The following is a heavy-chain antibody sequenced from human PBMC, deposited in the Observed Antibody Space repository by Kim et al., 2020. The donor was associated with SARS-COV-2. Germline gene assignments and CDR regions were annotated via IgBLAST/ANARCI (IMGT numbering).Heavy chain of an antibody. Sequence: GESLKISCKGSGFNFASDWIGWVRQMPGKGLEWMGIIFTGDSDTRYSPSFEGQVTISADKSINTAYLQWSSLKASDTAIYFCARHAAYQFNNWRGHPFDYWGQGTLVTVSS. CDR1: GFNFASDW. D-gene: IGHD6-13*01. CDR2: IFTGDSDT. CDR3: ARHAAYQFNNWRGHPFDY. V-gene: IGHV5-51*01. J-gene: IGHJ4*02.